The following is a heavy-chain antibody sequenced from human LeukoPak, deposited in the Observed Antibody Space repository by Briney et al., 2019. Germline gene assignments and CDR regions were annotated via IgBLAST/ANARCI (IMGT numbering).Heavy chain of an antibody. Sequence: SETLSLTCTVSGGSISSSSYYWGWIRQPPGKGLEWIGSIYYSGSTYYNPSLKSRVTISVDTSKNQFSLKLSSVTAADTAAYYCARIGAYYYDSSGYYMDVWGKGTTVTVSS. CDR3: ARIGAYYYDSSGYYMDV. CDR2: IYYSGST. CDR1: GGSISSSSYY. J-gene: IGHJ6*03. V-gene: IGHV4-39*07. D-gene: IGHD3-22*01.